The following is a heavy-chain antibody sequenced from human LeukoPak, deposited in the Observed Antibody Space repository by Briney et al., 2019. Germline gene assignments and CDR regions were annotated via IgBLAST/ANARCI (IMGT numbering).Heavy chain of an antibody. D-gene: IGHD1-26*01. CDR3: AREGSYSSYFDY. CDR1: GFTFSSYW. Sequence: PGGSLRLSCAASGFTFSSYWMSWVRQAPGKGLEWVANIKQDGREKYYVDSVKGRFTISRDNAKNSLYLQMNSLRAEDPAVYYCAREGSYSSYFDYWGQGTLVTVSS. CDR2: IKQDGREK. J-gene: IGHJ4*02. V-gene: IGHV3-7*03.